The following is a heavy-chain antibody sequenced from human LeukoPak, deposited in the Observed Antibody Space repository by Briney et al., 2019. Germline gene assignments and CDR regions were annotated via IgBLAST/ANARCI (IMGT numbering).Heavy chain of an antibody. Sequence: PGGSLRLSCAASGFTFSSYAMSWVRQAPGKGLEWASAISGSGGSTYYADSVKGRFTISRDNSKNTLYLQMNSLRAEDTAVYYCAKGRAGDYGGKPRQGYLGQGTLVTVSS. D-gene: IGHD4-23*01. CDR3: AKGRAGDYGGKPRQGY. CDR1: GFTFSSYA. CDR2: ISGSGGST. V-gene: IGHV3-23*01. J-gene: IGHJ4*02.